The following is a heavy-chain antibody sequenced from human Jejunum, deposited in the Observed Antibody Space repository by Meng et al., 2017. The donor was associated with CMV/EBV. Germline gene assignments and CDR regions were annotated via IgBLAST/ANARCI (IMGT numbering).Heavy chain of an antibody. CDR2: INPSTAHP. CDR3: VRDVPDGDISLFDS. J-gene: IGHJ4*02. CDR1: GYSLRSYA. D-gene: IGHD2-21*02. V-gene: IGHV7-4-1*02. Sequence: QVQLVQSCFELKKSGASVKVSCKASGYSLRSYAVNWLRQAPGRGLEWMGWINPSTAHPTYAQDFTGRFVFSLDISVNTAYLQINSLKAEDTAIYYCVRDVPDGDISLFDSWGQGTLVTVSS.